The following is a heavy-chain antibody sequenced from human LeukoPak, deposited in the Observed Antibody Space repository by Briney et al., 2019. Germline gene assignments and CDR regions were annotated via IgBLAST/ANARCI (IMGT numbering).Heavy chain of an antibody. CDR2: MNPNSANT. CDR1: GYTFTSDD. V-gene: IGHV1-8*01. Sequence: ASVKVSCKASGYTFTSDDINWVRQATGQGLEWMGWMNPNSANTGYAQKFQGRVTMTRDTSISTAYMELSSLTSEDTAVYYCARGPSYGSGSYNIYGIDYWGQGTLVTVSS. D-gene: IGHD3-10*01. J-gene: IGHJ4*02. CDR3: ARGPSYGSGSYNIYGIDY.